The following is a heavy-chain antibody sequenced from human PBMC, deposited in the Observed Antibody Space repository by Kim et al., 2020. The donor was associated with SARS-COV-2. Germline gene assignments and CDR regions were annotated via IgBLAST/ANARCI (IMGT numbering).Heavy chain of an antibody. D-gene: IGHD6-19*01. J-gene: IGHJ4*02. CDR2: ISSSSSYI. CDR3: ERCTGSSKEGIAVAGH. V-gene: IGHV3-21*01. Sequence: GGSLRLSCAASGFTFSSYSMNWVRQAPGKGLEWVSSISSSSSYIYYADSVKGRFTISIDNAKNSLYLQMNILRAEDTAVYYCERCTGSSKEGIAVAGHWGQGNLVTVSS. CDR1: GFTFSSYS.